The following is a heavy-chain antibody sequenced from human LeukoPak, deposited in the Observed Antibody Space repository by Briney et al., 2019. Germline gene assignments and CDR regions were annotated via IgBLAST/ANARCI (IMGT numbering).Heavy chain of an antibody. CDR3: AKDTAYSSGWYGIDY. J-gene: IGHJ4*02. CDR2: ISGDGGST. CDR1: GFTFDDYA. D-gene: IGHD6-19*01. V-gene: IGHV3-43*02. Sequence: GGSLRLSCEASGFTFDDYAMHWVRQAPGKGLEWVSLISGDGGSTHHADSVKGRFTISRDNSKNSLYLQMNSLRTEDTALYYCAKDTAYSSGWYGIDYWGQGTLVTVSS.